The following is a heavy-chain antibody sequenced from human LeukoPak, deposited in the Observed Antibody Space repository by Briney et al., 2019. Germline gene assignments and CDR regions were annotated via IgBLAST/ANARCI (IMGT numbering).Heavy chain of an antibody. CDR3: ARGRCYDPVVFYFDY. J-gene: IGHJ4*02. D-gene: IGHD5-12*01. V-gene: IGHV4-39*07. CDR1: GESVRSSSYF. Sequence: PSETLSLTCTVPGESVRSSSYFWAWIRQPPGKGLEWIANIYYSGSTFYNPSLKSRVTITLDTSKNQCSLNLTSVTAADTALYYCARGRCYDPVVFYFDYWGQGNLVTVSS. CDR2: IYYSGST.